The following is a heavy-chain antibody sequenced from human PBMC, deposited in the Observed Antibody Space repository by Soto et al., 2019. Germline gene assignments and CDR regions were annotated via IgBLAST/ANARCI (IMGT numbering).Heavy chain of an antibody. J-gene: IGHJ5*02. CDR2: IGGSGSST. CDR1: GFTFSNYA. Sequence: EVQLLESGGGLVQPGGSLRLSCVASGFTFSNYAMSWVRQAPGKGLEWVSAIGGSGSSTYYADSVKGRFTISRDNPKNTLFLQLNNLRAEDTALYYCVREGGDNWFDPWGQGTLVTVSS. CDR3: VREGGDNWFDP. D-gene: IGHD3-16*01. V-gene: IGHV3-23*01.